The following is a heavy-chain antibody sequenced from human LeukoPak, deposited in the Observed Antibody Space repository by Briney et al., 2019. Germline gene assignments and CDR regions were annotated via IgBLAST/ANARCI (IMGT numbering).Heavy chain of an antibody. CDR2: IYSGGST. V-gene: IGHV3-53*05. Sequence: PGGSLRLSCAASGFTVSSNYMSWVRQAPGKGLEWVSVIYSGGSTYYADSVKGRFTISRDNSKNTLYLQMNSLRSEDTAVYYCARDRGEELLWFGEFGYWGQGTLVTVSS. CDR1: GFTVSSNY. D-gene: IGHD3-10*01. J-gene: IGHJ4*02. CDR3: ARDRGEELLWFGEFGY.